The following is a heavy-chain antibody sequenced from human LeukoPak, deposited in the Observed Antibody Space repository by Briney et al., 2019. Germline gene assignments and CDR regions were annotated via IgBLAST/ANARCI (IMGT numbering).Heavy chain of an antibody. Sequence: GGSLRLSCAASGFTFSSYSMNWVRQAPGKGLEWVSSIGSSSSYIYYADSVKGRFTISRDNAKNSLYLQMNSLRAEDTAVYYCARGYDYVWGSYRLRGNFVDYWGQGTLVTVSS. CDR1: GFTFSSYS. CDR3: ARGYDYVWGSYRLRGNFVDY. CDR2: IGSSSSYI. J-gene: IGHJ4*02. D-gene: IGHD3-16*02. V-gene: IGHV3-21*01.